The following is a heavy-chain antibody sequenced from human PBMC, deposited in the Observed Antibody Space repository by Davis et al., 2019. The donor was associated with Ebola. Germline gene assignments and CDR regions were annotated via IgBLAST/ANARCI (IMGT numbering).Heavy chain of an antibody. V-gene: IGHV3-15*01. J-gene: IGHJ3*02. D-gene: IGHD3/OR15-3a*01. CDR3: TTDRDWGDAFDI. CDR1: GFTFSNAW. Sequence: GGSLRLSCAASGFTFSNAWMSWVRQAPGKGLEWVGRIKSKTDGGTTDYAAPVKGRFTISRDDSKNTLYLQMNSLKTEDTAVYYCTTDRDWGDAFDIWVQGTMVTVSS. CDR2: IKSKTDGGTT.